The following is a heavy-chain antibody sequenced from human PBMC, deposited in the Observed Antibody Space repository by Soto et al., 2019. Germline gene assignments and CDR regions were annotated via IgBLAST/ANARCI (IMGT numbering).Heavy chain of an antibody. Sequence: PGGSLRLSCAASGFTFSSYAMHWVRQAPGKGLEWVAVISYDGSNKYYADSVKGRFTISRDNSKNTLYVQMNSLRAEDTAVYYCARRKSPGIAVAPFDYWGQGTLVTVSS. CDR1: GFTFSSYA. D-gene: IGHD6-19*01. V-gene: IGHV3-30-3*01. J-gene: IGHJ4*02. CDR3: ARRKSPGIAVAPFDY. CDR2: ISYDGSNK.